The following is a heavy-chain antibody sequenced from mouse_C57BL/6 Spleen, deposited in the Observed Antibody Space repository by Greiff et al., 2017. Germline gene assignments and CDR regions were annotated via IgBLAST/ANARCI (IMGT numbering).Heavy chain of an antibody. J-gene: IGHJ2*01. CDR1: GFSLTSYG. CDR3: ARSTVVAHYFDY. D-gene: IGHD1-1*01. Sequence: VQLQESGPGLVQPSQSLSITCTVSGFSLTSYGVHWVRQSPGKGLEWLGVIWSGGSTDYNAAFISSLSISKDNSKIQVFFKMNSLQAYDTSIYYCARSTVVAHYFDYWGQGTTLTVSS. CDR2: IWSGGST. V-gene: IGHV2-2*01.